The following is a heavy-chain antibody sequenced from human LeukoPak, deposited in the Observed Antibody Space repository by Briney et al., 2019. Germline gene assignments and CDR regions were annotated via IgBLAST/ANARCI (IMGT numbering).Heavy chain of an antibody. V-gene: IGHV4-34*01. D-gene: IGHD3-10*01. J-gene: IGHJ5*02. CDR1: GGSFSGYY. CDR2: INHSGST. Sequence: SETLSLTCAVYGGSFSGYYWSWIRQPPGKGLEWIGEINHSGSTNYNPSLQSRVTISVDTSKNQFSLKLSSVTAADTAVYYCAAYGSGSYYNNRNWFDPWGQGTLVTVSS. CDR3: AAYGSGSYYNNRNWFDP.